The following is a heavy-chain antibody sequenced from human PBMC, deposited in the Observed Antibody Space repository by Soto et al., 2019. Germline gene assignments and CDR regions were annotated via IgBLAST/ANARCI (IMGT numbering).Heavy chain of an antibody. J-gene: IGHJ4*02. CDR2: ISAYNGNT. V-gene: IGHV1-18*01. D-gene: IGHD2-2*01. Sequence: ASVKVSCKASGYTFTNYGISWVRQAPGQGLEWMGWISAYNGNTNYAQKLQGRVTMTTDTSTSTAFMELRSLRSDDTAVYYCARGPSRWSPAAQDFDYWGQGTLVTVSS. CDR3: ARGPSRWSPAAQDFDY. CDR1: GYTFTNYG.